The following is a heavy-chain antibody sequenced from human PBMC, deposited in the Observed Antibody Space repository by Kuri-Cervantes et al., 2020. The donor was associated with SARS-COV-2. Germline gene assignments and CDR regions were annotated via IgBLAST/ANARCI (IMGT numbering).Heavy chain of an antibody. Sequence: GESLKISCAASGFTVSSNYMSWVRQAPGKGLEWVANIKQGGSEKYYVDSVKGRFTISRDNAKNSLYLQMNSLRAEDTAVYYCARARMAGPFDYWGQGTLVTVSS. CDR3: ARARMAGPFDY. CDR1: GFTVSSNY. V-gene: IGHV3-7*01. J-gene: IGHJ4*02. D-gene: IGHD5-24*01. CDR2: IKQGGSEK.